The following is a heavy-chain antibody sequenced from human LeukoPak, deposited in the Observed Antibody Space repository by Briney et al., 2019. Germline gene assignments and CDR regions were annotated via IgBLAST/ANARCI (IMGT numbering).Heavy chain of an antibody. V-gene: IGHV3-30*18. D-gene: IGHD2-15*01. CDR2: ISYDGINK. J-gene: IGHJ4*02. CDR1: GFTFSSYG. CDR3: AKDGGDNIVVVIAAPDY. Sequence: PGGSLRLSCAASGFTFSSYGMHWVRQAPGKGLEWVAVISYDGINKYYADSVKGRFITSRDNSKNTLYLQMNSLRGEDTAVYYCAKDGGDNIVVVIAAPDYWGQGTLVTVSS.